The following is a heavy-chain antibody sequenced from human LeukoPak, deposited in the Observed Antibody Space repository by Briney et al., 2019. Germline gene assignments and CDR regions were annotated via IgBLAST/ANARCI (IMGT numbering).Heavy chain of an antibody. CDR1: GFAFSNYA. J-gene: IGHJ5*02. D-gene: IGHD2/OR15-2a*01. V-gene: IGHV3-30-3*01. CDR2: ISYDGSNK. CDR3: ARDHSMEYGNWFDP. Sequence: GRSLTLSCAASGFAFSNYAIHWVRQAPGKGLEWVALISYDGSNKYYADSVKGRFTISRDNSKNTLYLQMNSLRAEDTAVYYCARDHSMEYGNWFDPWGQGTLVTVSS.